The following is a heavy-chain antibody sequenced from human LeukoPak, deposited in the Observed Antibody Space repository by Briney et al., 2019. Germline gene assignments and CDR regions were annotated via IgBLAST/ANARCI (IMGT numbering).Heavy chain of an antibody. J-gene: IGHJ5*02. CDR2: INPDGSNT. Sequence: GGSLRLSCAASGFTFSNYWMHWVRQDPGKGLVWVSYINPDGSNTNYADSVKGRFTISRDNANNYLYLQMDSLRPEDTGLYYCVRSRVRGDPFDPWGQGTLVTVSS. CDR1: GFTFSNYW. D-gene: IGHD3-10*01. V-gene: IGHV3-74*01. CDR3: VRSRVRGDPFDP.